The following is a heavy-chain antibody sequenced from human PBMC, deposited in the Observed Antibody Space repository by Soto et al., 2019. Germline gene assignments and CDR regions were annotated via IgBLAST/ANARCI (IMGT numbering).Heavy chain of an antibody. CDR3: ARHPFGETGSDP. J-gene: IGHJ5*02. CDR2: IDDSGNT. Sequence: QVQLQESGPGLVKPSQTLSLTCTVSGGSISSGAYYWSWIRQHPVRGLECIGHIDDSGNTYYSPSLKSSVSISPDTSKNQFSLKLQSLSAADTAVYYCARHPFGETGSDPWGQGTLVTVSS. CDR1: GGSISSGAYY. D-gene: IGHD4-17*01. V-gene: IGHV4-31*03.